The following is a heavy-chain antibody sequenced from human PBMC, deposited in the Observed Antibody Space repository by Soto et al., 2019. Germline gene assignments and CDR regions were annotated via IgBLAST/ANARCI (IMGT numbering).Heavy chain of an antibody. V-gene: IGHV1-69*02. CDR3: ARAGGYCSGGSCYFDY. CDR1: GGTFSSYT. J-gene: IGHJ4*02. Sequence: QVQLVQSGAEVKKPGSSVKVSCKASGGTFSSYTISWVRQAPGQGLEWMGRIIPILGIANYAQKFQGRVTITADKSTSTAYMELSSLRPEDTAVYYCARAGGYCSGGSCYFDYWGQGTLVTVSS. D-gene: IGHD2-15*01. CDR2: IIPILGIA.